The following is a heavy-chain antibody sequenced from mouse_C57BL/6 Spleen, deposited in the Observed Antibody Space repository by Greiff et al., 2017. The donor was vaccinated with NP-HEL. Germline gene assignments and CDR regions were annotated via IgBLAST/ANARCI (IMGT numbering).Heavy chain of an antibody. J-gene: IGHJ1*03. CDR3: ARIYYGSSYGYFDV. Sequence: VKLVESGPGLVAPSQSLSITCTVSGFSLTSYAISWVRQPPGKGLEWLGVIWTGGGTNYNSAPKSRLSISKDNSKSQVFLKMNSLQTDDTARYYCARIYYGSSYGYFDVWGTGTTVTVSS. V-gene: IGHV2-9-1*01. CDR2: IWTGGGT. D-gene: IGHD1-1*01. CDR1: GFSLTSYA.